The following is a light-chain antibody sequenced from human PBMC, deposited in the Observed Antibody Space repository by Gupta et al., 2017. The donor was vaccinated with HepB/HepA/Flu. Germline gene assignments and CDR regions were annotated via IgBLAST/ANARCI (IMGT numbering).Light chain of an antibody. CDR2: RND. V-gene: IGLV1-44*01. CDR3: STWDDSLDGLCV. J-gene: IGLJ1*01. Sequence: QSVLTQPPSASGTPGQKVIISCSGSSSNIGRNAVNWYQQVPGAAPKLVIYRNDQRPSGVPDRFSCARSGTSASLVISGLQSEDEADYYCSTWDDSLDGLCVFGTGTKVTVL. CDR1: SSNIGRNA.